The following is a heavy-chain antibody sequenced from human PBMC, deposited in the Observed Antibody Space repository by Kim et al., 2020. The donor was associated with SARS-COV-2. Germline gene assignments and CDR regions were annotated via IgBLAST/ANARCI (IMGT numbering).Heavy chain of an antibody. Sequence: SVKGRFTISRDNAKNSLYLQMNSLRAEDTALYYCARSPFSGYYSSIFQHWGQGTLVTVSS. D-gene: IGHD3-22*01. J-gene: IGHJ1*01. CDR3: ARSPFSGYYSSIFQH. V-gene: IGHV3-9*01.